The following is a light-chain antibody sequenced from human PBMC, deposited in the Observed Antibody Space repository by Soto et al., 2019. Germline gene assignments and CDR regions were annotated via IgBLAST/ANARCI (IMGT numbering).Light chain of an antibody. CDR3: QQGDSFPFT. V-gene: IGKV1-12*01. CDR2: AAS. Sequence: DIQMTQSPSSVSASVGDRVTITCRASQDISSWVAWYQQKPGKDPKLLISAASSLQSGVPRRFSGNGSGTDFNLVISRLQAEDFATYFCQQGDSFPFTFGGGTKVDIK. CDR1: QDISSW. J-gene: IGKJ4*01.